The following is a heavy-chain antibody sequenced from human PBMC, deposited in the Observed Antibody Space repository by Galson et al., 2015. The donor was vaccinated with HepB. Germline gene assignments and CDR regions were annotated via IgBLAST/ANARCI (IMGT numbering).Heavy chain of an antibody. CDR3: AKSPATVTYHYYYYMDV. CDR1: GFTFSSYG. D-gene: IGHD4-17*01. J-gene: IGHJ6*03. Sequence: SLRLSCAASGFTFSSYGMHWVRQAPGKGLEWVAVISYDGSNKYYADSVKGRFTISRDNSKNTLYLQMNSLRAEDTAVYYCAKSPATVTYHYYYYMDVWGKGTTVTVSS. V-gene: IGHV3-30*18. CDR2: ISYDGSNK.